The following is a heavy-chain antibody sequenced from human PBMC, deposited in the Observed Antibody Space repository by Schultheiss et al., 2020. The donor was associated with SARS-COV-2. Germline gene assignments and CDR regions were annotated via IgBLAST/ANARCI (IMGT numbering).Heavy chain of an antibody. CDR2: MYHSGST. CDR3: ARGLRLLWFGELTGLDY. Sequence: SQTLSLTCTVSGGSISSSSYYWGWIRQPPGKGLEWIGDMYHSGSTNYNPSLKSRVTMSVDNSKNQLSLKLTSVTAADTAVYYCARGLRLLWFGELTGLDYWGQGTLVTVSS. D-gene: IGHD3-10*01. J-gene: IGHJ4*02. CDR1: GGSISSSSYY. V-gene: IGHV4-61*05.